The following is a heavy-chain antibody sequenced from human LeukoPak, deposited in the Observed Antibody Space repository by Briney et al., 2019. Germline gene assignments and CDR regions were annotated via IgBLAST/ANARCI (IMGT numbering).Heavy chain of an antibody. D-gene: IGHD5-24*01. Sequence: PSETLSLTCTVSGGSISSGGFYWSWIRQHPGKGLEWIGYIYYTGSTYYNPSLKSRVTISVDTSKDQFSLKLSSVTAADTAVYYCASFRMATITGDYWGQGTLVTVSP. V-gene: IGHV4-31*03. CDR2: IYYTGST. CDR3: ASFRMATITGDY. CDR1: GGSISSGGFY. J-gene: IGHJ4*02.